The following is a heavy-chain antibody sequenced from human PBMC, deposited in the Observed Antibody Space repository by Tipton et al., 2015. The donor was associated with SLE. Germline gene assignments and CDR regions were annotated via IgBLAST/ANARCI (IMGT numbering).Heavy chain of an antibody. CDR1: GGSVSSGSYY. Sequence: TLSLTCTVSGGSVSSGSYYWSWIRQPPGKGLEWIGSIYYTGSPYYNPSLKSRVTISVDTSKNQFSLKLSSVTAADTAVYYCARVGVGAIDYWGQGTLVTVSS. J-gene: IGHJ4*02. V-gene: IGHV4-39*07. CDR3: ARVGVGAIDY. CDR2: IYYTGSP. D-gene: IGHD1-26*01.